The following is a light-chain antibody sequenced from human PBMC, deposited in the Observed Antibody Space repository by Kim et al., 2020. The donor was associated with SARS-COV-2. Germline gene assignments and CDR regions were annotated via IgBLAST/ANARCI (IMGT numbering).Light chain of an antibody. CDR1: NIGSKS. CDR2: YDS. J-gene: IGLJ1*01. Sequence: PGKTARITCGGKNIGSKSGHWYQQKPGQAPVLVIYYDSDRPSGIPERFSGSNSGNTATLTISRVEAGDEADYYCQVWDSSSDHPGVFGTGTKVTVL. CDR3: QVWDSSSDHPGV. V-gene: IGLV3-21*04.